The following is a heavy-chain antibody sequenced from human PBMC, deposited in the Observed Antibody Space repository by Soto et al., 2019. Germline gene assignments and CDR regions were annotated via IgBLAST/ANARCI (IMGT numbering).Heavy chain of an antibody. CDR2: ISWNSGSI. CDR1: GFTFDDYA. CDR3: AKGEYSGYDYLDY. V-gene: IGHV3-9*01. D-gene: IGHD5-12*01. J-gene: IGHJ4*02. Sequence: GGSLRLSCAASGFTFDDYAMHWVRQAPGKGLEWVSGISWNSGSIGYADSVKGRFTISRDNAKNSLYLQMNSLRAEDTALYYCAKGEYSGYDYLDYWGQGTLVTVSS.